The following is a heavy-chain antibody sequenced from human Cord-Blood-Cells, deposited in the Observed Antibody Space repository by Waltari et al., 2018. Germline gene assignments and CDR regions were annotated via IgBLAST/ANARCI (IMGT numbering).Heavy chain of an antibody. D-gene: IGHD6-13*01. J-gene: IGHJ2*01. CDR2: IIPIFGTA. CDR3: ARDPVPSYSSSWGYWYFDL. V-gene: IGHV1-69*01. Sequence: QVQLVQSGAAVKKPGSSVKVSSKASGGTFSSYAIRWVRQAPGQGLEWMGGIIPIFGTANYAQKFQGRVTITADESTSTAYMELSSLRSEDTAVYYCARDPVPSYSSSWGYWYFDLWGRGTLVTVSS. CDR1: GGTFSSYA.